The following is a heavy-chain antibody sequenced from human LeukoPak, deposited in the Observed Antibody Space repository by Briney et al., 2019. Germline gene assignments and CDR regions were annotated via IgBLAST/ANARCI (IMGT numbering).Heavy chain of an antibody. CDR3: ARDDIAVAGTFAFDI. CDR1: GYTFTGYG. D-gene: IGHD6-19*01. Sequence: GASVKVSCKASGYTFTGYGISWGRQAPGQGLGWRGGISAYNGNTNYAQKLQGRVTMTTDTSTSTAYMELRSLRSDDTAVYYCARDDIAVAGTFAFDIWGQGTMVTVSS. J-gene: IGHJ3*02. CDR2: ISAYNGNT. V-gene: IGHV1-18*04.